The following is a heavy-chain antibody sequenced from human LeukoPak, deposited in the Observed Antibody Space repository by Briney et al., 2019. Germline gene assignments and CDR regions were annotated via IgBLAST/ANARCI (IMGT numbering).Heavy chain of an antibody. V-gene: IGHV4-39*01. D-gene: IGHD3-10*01. Sequence: SETLSLTCTVSGGSISDRSYYWAWIRQPPGKGLEWIGSIDYSGITYYNPSLKSRVTICVDTSKNQLFLKLSSVTDADSALSYCASEIRTYYYGSGSHPETNWFDTWGQGTLVTVSS. CDR1: GGSISDRSYY. CDR2: IDYSGIT. J-gene: IGHJ5*02. CDR3: ASEIRTYYYGSGSHPETNWFDT.